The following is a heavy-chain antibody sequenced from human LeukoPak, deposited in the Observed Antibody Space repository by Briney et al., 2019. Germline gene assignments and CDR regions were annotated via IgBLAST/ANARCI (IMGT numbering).Heavy chain of an antibody. CDR3: AKDSDYDILTGYYTLDY. V-gene: IGHV3-23*01. Sequence: GGTLRLSCAASGFTFSSYGMSWVRQAPGKGLEWVSAISGSGGSTYYADSVKGRFTISRDNSKNTLYLQMNSLRAEDTAVYYCAKDSDYDILTGYYTLDYWGQGTLVTVSS. D-gene: IGHD3-9*01. J-gene: IGHJ4*02. CDR2: ISGSGGST. CDR1: GFTFSSYG.